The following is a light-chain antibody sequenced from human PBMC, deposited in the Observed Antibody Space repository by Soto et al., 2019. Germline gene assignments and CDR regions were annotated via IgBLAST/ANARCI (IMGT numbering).Light chain of an antibody. J-gene: IGKJ1*01. CDR1: QTIGNY. V-gene: IGKV1-39*01. CDR2: AAS. CDR3: QQSYNTPRT. Sequence: DMQMTQAPSSLPASVGDRVTITCRASQTIGNYLNWYQQRPGKAPNLLISAASTLQSGVPSRFSGSGSGTDFTLTITSLQPEDFATYYCQQSYNTPRTFGQGTKVDIK.